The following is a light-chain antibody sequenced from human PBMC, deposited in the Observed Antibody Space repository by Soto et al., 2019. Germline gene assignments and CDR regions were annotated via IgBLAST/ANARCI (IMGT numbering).Light chain of an antibody. CDR2: AAS. CDR3: QQSYSSPCT. V-gene: IGKV1-39*01. CDR1: QSIDSY. Sequence: DIHMTQSPSSLSASVGDRVTITCRASQSIDSYVNWYQQKSGQAPKLLIYAASSLRTGVPSRFSGTGSGTDFTLTITSLQPEDFASYHCQQSYSSPCTFGQGTKLEIK. J-gene: IGKJ2*02.